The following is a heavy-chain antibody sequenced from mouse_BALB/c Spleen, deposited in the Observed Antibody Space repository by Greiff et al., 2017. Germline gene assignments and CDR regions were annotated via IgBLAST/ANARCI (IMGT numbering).Heavy chain of an antibody. J-gene: IGHJ2*01. Sequence: QVQLQQPGAELVKPGASVKLSCKASGYTFTSYWMHWVKQRPGQGLEWIGEINPSNGRTNYNEKFKSKATLTVDKSSSTAYMQLSSLTSEDSAVYYCARSSKDYWGQGTTLTVSS. D-gene: IGHD6-1*01. CDR2: INPSNGRT. V-gene: IGHV1S81*02. CDR1: GYTFTSYW. CDR3: ARSSKDY.